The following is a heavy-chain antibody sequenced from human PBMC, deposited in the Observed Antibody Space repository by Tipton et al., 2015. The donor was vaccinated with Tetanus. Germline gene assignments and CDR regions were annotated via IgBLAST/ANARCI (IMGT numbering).Heavy chain of an antibody. CDR3: ASGDCSSTSCPRWFDP. D-gene: IGHD2-2*01. CDR1: DGSFSGYY. V-gene: IGHV4-34*01. CDR2: INHSGST. J-gene: IGHJ5*02. Sequence: TLSLTCAVYDGSFSGYYWSWIRQPPGKGLEWIGEINHSGSTNYNPSLKSRVTISVDTSKNQFSLKLSSVTAADTAVYYCASGDCSSTSCPRWFDPWGQGTLVTVSS.